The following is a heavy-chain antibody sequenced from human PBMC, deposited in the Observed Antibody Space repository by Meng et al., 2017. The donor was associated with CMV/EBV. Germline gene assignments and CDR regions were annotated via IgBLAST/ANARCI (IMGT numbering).Heavy chain of an antibody. Sequence: QGQAVPPGAEVNMPGASVKVVCKALGYTFTRHGICWVRQAPGQGLEWMGWISAYNGNTNYAQKLQGRVTITTDTSTSTAYMELRSLRSDDTAVYYCARGGRYYYDSSGYCDYWGQGTLVTVSS. V-gene: IGHV1-18*01. CDR1: GYTFTRHG. CDR2: ISAYNGNT. J-gene: IGHJ4*02. CDR3: ARGGRYYYDSSGYCDY. D-gene: IGHD3-22*01.